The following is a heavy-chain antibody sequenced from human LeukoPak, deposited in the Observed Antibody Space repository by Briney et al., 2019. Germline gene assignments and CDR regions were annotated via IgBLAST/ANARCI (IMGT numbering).Heavy chain of an antibody. D-gene: IGHD6-19*01. CDR2: ISDSGNT. Sequence: PGGSLRLSCAASGLTLSSYAMSWVRQAPGKGLEWVSAISDSGNTYHADSVKGRFTISRDNSKNTLYMQMNSLRAEDTAVYYCARGVRIAVAGNIDYWGQGTLVTVSS. J-gene: IGHJ4*02. CDR3: ARGVRIAVAGNIDY. CDR1: GLTLSSYA. V-gene: IGHV3-23*01.